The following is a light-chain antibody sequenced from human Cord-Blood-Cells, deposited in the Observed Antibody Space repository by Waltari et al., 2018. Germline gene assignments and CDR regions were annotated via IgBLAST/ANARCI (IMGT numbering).Light chain of an antibody. CDR3: QQSYSTPRT. CDR1: QSLSSY. Sequence: DIQMTQSPSSLSPSVGDRVSITCRASQSLSSYLNWYQQKPGKAPKLLSSAASSVQSGFPARCSGSGSGTAFTLTISSLQPEDCATYYCQQSYSTPRTFGQGTKVEIK. J-gene: IGKJ1*01. V-gene: IGKV1-39*01. CDR2: AAS.